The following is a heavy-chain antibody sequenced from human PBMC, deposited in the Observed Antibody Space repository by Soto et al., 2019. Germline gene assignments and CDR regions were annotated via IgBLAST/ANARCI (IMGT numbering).Heavy chain of an antibody. CDR3: AKVSLVAAADHDAFDI. CDR2: ISYDGSNK. J-gene: IGHJ3*02. Sequence: QVQLVESGGGVVQPGRSLRLSCAASGFTFSSYGMHWVRQAPGKGLEWVAVISYDGSNKYYADSVKGRFTISRDNSKNTLYLQRNSLRAEDTAVYYGAKVSLVAAADHDAFDIWGQGTMVTVAS. V-gene: IGHV3-30*18. CDR1: GFTFSSYG. D-gene: IGHD6-13*01.